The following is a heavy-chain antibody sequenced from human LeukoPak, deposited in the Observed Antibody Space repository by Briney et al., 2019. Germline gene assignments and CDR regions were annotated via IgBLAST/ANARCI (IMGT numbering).Heavy chain of an antibody. J-gene: IGHJ4*02. CDR1: GFTFSSYG. CDR3: ARGSTYYYDSSGYSEKDY. CDR2: IWDDGSNK. Sequence: PGGSLRLSCAASGFTFSSYGMHWVRQAPGKGLEWVAVIWDDGSNKYYADSVKGRFTISRDNSKNTLYLQMNSLRAEDTAVYYCARGSTYYYDSSGYSEKDYWGQGTLVTVSS. D-gene: IGHD3-22*01. V-gene: IGHV3-33*01.